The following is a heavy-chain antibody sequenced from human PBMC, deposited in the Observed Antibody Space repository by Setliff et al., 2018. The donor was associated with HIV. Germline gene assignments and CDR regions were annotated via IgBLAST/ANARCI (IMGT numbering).Heavy chain of an antibody. J-gene: IGHJ4*02. CDR3: ATSAA. CDR1: GFSFSNYW. V-gene: IGHV3-33*08. CDR2: IWYDGSHK. Sequence: GGSLRLSCAASGFSFSNYWMNWVRQVPGKGLEWVAVIWYDGSHKYYADSVKGRFTISRDNSKNTLYLIMNSLRAEDTAVYYCATSAAWGQGTLVTVSS.